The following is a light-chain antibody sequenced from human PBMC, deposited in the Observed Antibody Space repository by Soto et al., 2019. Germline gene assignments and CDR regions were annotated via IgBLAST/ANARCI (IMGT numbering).Light chain of an antibody. Sequence: QPVLTQPASVSGSPGQSITISCTGTSSDVDVYSYVSWYQQHPGKAPKLMIYEVSNRPSGISDRFSGSMSGNTASLTISGLQAEDEADYYCSSRTSTSAVVFGGGTKLTVL. CDR1: SSDVDVYSY. CDR2: EVS. V-gene: IGLV2-14*01. CDR3: SSRTSTSAVV. J-gene: IGLJ3*02.